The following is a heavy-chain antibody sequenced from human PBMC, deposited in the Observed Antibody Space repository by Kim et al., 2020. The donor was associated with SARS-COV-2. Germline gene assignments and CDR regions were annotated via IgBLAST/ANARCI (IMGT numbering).Heavy chain of an antibody. D-gene: IGHD3-10*01. J-gene: IGHJ5*02. CDR2: FLYTGNG. V-gene: IGHV4-39*01. Sequence: SETLSLTCTVSGASINISESYWGWIRQPPGKGLEWIGSFLYTGNGHYNPSLQSRVTMSVDTSKNEFSLKVYSVTAADTAVYYCARHTPLWFGQSRFDPWVQGILVTVSS. CDR1: GASINISESY. CDR3: ARHTPLWFGQSRFDP.